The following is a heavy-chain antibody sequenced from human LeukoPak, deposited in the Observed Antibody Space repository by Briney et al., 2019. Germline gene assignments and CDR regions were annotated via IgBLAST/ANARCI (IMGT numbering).Heavy chain of an antibody. Sequence: GGSLRLSFAASGFTFNMYSMTWVRQAPGKGLESVAYINKDGSDKYYVDSVKGRFTVSRDNAKNSLYLQMNSLRAEDTAVYYCARDAGYGGNSDYWGQGTLVTVSS. CDR3: ARDAGYGGNSDY. CDR2: INKDGSDK. J-gene: IGHJ4*02. D-gene: IGHD4-23*01. CDR1: GFTFNMYS. V-gene: IGHV3-7*01.